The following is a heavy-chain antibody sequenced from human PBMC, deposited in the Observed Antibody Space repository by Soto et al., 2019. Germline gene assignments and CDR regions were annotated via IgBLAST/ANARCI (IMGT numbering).Heavy chain of an antibody. D-gene: IGHD3-16*01. CDR3: AREPLDDDYVWGSHY. V-gene: IGHV3-7*01. Sequence: EVQLVESGGGLVQPGGSLRLSCAASGFTFSSYWMSWVRQAPGKGLEWVANIKQDGSAKYYVDSVKGRFTISRDNAKNSLYLQINSLRAKETAVYFCAREPLDDDYVWGSHYWGQGTLVTVS. CDR1: GFTFSSYW. CDR2: IKQDGSAK. J-gene: IGHJ4*02.